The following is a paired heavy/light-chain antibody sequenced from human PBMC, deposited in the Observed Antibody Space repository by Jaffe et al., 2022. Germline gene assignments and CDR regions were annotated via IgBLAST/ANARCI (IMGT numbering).Heavy chain of an antibody. CDR3: ARGVKYDYGDSRGDY. D-gene: IGHD4-17*01. CDR1: GFNLTTYS. CDR2: ISSSRSGGTT. J-gene: IGHJ4*02. V-gene: IGHV3-48*01. Sequence: EVQLVESGGGLVQPGGSLRLSCAASGFNLTTYSMNWVRQAPGKGLEWLALISSSRSGGTTYYADSVKGRFTISRDNANNSVFLQMNSLRADDTAVYYCARGVKYDYGDSRGDYWGRGTRVTVSS.
Light chain of an antibody. CDR1: TSDIEIHY. CDR3: ATWSSRLNAWV. Sequence: QSVLTQPPSVSAAPGQKVTISCSGSTSDIEIHYLSWFQQLPGAAPKLLIYEDHKRPSGIPDRFSGSKSGASGTLAITGLQTGDEAHYYCATWSSRLNAWVFGGGTELTV. V-gene: IGLV1-51*02. CDR2: EDH. J-gene: IGLJ3*02.